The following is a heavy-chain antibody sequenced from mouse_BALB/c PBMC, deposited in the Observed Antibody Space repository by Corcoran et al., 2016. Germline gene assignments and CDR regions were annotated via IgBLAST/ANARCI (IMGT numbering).Heavy chain of an antibody. CDR1: GDTFTNYG. Sequence: QIQLVQSGPELKKPGETVKISCKASGDTFTNYGMNWVKQAPGKGLKWMGWINTYTGEPTYADDFKGRFAFSLETSASTAYLQINNLKNEDTATYFCARYSSGYVFAYWGQGTLVTVSA. CDR2: INTYTGEP. J-gene: IGHJ3*01. CDR3: ARYSSGYVFAY. V-gene: IGHV9-3-1*01. D-gene: IGHD3-1*01.